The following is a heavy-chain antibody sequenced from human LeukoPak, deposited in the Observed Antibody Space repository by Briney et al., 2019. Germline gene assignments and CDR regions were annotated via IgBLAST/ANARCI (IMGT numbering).Heavy chain of an antibody. CDR1: GYTFTSYG. Sequence: ASVKVSCKASGYTFTSYGISWVRQAPGQGLEWMGWISAYNGNTNYAQKLQGRVTMTTDTSTSTAYMELRSLRSDDTAVYYCARVYGILTGYPDAFDIWGQGTMVTVSS. D-gene: IGHD3-9*01. J-gene: IGHJ3*02. V-gene: IGHV1-18*01. CDR2: ISAYNGNT. CDR3: ARVYGILTGYPDAFDI.